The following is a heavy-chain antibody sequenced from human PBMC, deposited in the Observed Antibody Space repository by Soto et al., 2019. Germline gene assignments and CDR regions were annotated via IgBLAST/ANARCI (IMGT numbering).Heavy chain of an antibody. V-gene: IGHV3-30*18. CDR2: ISDDGSNK. Sequence: QVQLVESGGGVVQPGRSLRLSCAASGFTFSSYGMHWVRQAPGKGLEWVAVISDDGSNKYYADSVKGRFTISRDNSKNTLYLQMNSLRAEDTAVYYCANDRSRGYSGYDLENYFDYWGQGTLVTVSS. CDR1: GFTFSSYG. J-gene: IGHJ4*02. CDR3: ANDRSRGYSGYDLENYFDY. D-gene: IGHD5-12*01.